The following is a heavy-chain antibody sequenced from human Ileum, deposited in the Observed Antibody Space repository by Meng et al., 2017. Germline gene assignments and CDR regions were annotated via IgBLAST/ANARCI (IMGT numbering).Heavy chain of an antibody. V-gene: IGHV5-51*01. CDR1: GYTFSTFW. CDR2: IYPGDSDI. J-gene: IGHJ4*02. Sequence: NVSCKGSGYTFSTFWLAWVRQVPGKGLEWMGIIYPGDSDIRYSPSFQGQVTISVDKSISTAYLQWSSLKASDTAMYYCARQGSRSGSPDYWGQGTLVTVSS. CDR3: ARQGSRSGSPDY. D-gene: IGHD3-10*01.